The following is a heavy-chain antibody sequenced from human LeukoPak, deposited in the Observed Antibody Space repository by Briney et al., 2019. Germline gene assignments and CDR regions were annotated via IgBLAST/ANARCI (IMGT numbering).Heavy chain of an antibody. V-gene: IGHV4-59*08. Sequence: SETPSLTCTVSGGSISSYYWSWIRQPPGKGLEWIGYIYYSGSTNYDPSLKSRVTISVDTSKNQFSLKLSSVTAADTAVYYCAGRDGYNYFDYWGQGTLVTVSS. CDR1: GGSISSYY. D-gene: IGHD5-24*01. J-gene: IGHJ4*02. CDR3: AGRDGYNYFDY. CDR2: IYYSGST.